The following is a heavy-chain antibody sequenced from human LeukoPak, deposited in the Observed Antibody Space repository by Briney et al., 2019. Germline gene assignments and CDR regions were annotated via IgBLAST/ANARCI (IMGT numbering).Heavy chain of an antibody. CDR2: IIPIFGTA. V-gene: IGHV1-69*13. CDR1: GGTFSSYA. J-gene: IGHJ4*02. D-gene: IGHD6-19*01. CDR3: ARKGEYSSGSYTFDY. Sequence: SVKVSCKASGGTFSSYAISWVRQAPGQGLEWMGGIIPIFGTANYAQKFQGRVTITADESTSTAYMELSSLRSEETAVYYCARKGEYSSGSYTFDYWGQGTLVTVSS.